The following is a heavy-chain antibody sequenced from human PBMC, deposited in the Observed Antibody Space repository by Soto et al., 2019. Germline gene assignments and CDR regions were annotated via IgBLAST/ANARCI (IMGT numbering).Heavy chain of an antibody. V-gene: IGHV4-59*01. CDR3: ARDTGAIGGNGIDP. Sequence: PSKTPSLACTVSGASISSYYWSWTRQPPGKGLEWIGYIYYNGNTDYKPSLQSRVTISIEPSKSHFSLRLSSVTAADTAVYYCARDTGAIGGNGIDPWRQGTLVTVSS. D-gene: IGHD1-1*01. CDR2: IYYNGNT. J-gene: IGHJ5*02. CDR1: GASISSYY.